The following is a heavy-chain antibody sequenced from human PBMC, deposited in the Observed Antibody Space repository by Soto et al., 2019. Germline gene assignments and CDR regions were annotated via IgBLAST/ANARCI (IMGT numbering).Heavy chain of an antibody. Sequence: GGSLRLSCAASGFTFSSYAMSWVRQAPGKGLEWVSAISGSGGSTYYADSVKGRFTISRDNSKNTLYLQMNSLRAEDTAVYYCAKDRPPYYDFWSGYDYWGQGTLVTVSS. CDR3: AKDRPPYYDFWSGYDY. CDR2: ISGSGGST. J-gene: IGHJ4*02. D-gene: IGHD3-3*01. V-gene: IGHV3-23*01. CDR1: GFTFSSYA.